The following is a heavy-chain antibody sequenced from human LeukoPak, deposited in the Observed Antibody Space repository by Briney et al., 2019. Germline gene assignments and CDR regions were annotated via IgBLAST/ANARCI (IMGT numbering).Heavy chain of an antibody. D-gene: IGHD3-9*01. CDR1: GYSFTAYV. J-gene: IGHJ4*02. Sequence: ASVKVSCKASGYSFTAYVMSWVRQAPGQGLEWMGWISTYNPNTNYAQKFQGRVTMTTDTSTSTVYMELRSLRSDDTAVYYCARSPARGYDILTNYNDYWGQGTLVTVSS. CDR3: ARSPARGYDILTNYNDY. V-gene: IGHV1-18*01. CDR2: ISTYNPNT.